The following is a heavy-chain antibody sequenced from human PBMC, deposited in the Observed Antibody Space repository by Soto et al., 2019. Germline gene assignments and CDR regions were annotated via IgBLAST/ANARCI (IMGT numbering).Heavy chain of an antibody. Sequence: GGSLRLSCAASGFTFSSYSMNWVRQAPGKGLEWVSYISSSSSTIYYADSVKGRFTISRDNAKNSLYLQMNSLRAEDTAVYYCARDDYDFWSGRKNDAFDIWGQGTMVTVSS. J-gene: IGHJ3*02. V-gene: IGHV3-48*01. CDR2: ISSSSSTI. D-gene: IGHD3-3*01. CDR3: ARDDYDFWSGRKNDAFDI. CDR1: GFTFSSYS.